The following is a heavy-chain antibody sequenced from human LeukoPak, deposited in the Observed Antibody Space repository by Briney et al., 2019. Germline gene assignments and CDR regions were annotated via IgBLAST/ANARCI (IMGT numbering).Heavy chain of an antibody. CDR3: ARDKWELLLADAFDI. CDR2: ISAYIGNT. CDR1: GYTFTSYG. Sequence: ASVKVSCKASGYTFTSYGISWVRQAPGQGLEWMGWISAYIGNTNYAQKLQGRVTMTTDTSTSTAYMELRSLRSDDTAVYYCARDKWELLLADAFDIWGQGTMVTVSS. V-gene: IGHV1-18*01. J-gene: IGHJ3*02. D-gene: IGHD1-26*01.